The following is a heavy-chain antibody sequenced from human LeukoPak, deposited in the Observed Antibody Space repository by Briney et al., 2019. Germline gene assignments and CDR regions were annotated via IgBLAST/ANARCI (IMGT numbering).Heavy chain of an antibody. Sequence: TSETLSLTCTVSGGSISSYYWTWIRQPPGKGLEWIGYIYYSGTTYYNPSLKSRVTISLDTSKNKFSLNLTSVNVADTAVYYCARVVVTAMTTYYYGMDVWGQGTTVTVSS. CDR1: GGSISSYY. J-gene: IGHJ6*02. CDR2: IYYSGTT. D-gene: IGHD2-21*02. V-gene: IGHV4-59*01. CDR3: ARVVVTAMTTYYYGMDV.